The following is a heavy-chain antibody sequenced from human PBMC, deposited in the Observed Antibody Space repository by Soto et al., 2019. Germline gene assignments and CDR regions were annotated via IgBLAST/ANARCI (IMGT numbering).Heavy chain of an antibody. V-gene: IGHV1-69*13. J-gene: IGHJ6*02. Sequence: ASVKVSCKASGGTFSSYAISWVRQAPGQGLEWMGGIIPIFGTANYAQKFQGRVTITADESTSTAYMELSSLRSEDTAVYYCASTGEIPYYYGMDVWGQGTTVTVS. CDR2: IIPIFGTA. CDR1: GGTFSSYA. CDR3: ASTGEIPYYYGMDV. D-gene: IGHD3-16*01.